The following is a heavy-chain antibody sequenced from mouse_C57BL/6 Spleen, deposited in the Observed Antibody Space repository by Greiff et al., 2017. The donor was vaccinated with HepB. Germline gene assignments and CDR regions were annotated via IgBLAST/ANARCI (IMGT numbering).Heavy chain of an antibody. CDR3: NTTVVYFDH. Sequence: VQLKQSGAELVRPGASVKLSCTASGFNIKDDYMHWVKQRPEQGLEWIGWIDPENGDTEYASKFQGKATITADASSNTAYLQLSSLTSEDTAVYYCNTTVVYFDHWGQGTTLTVSS. D-gene: IGHD1-1*01. CDR2: IDPENGDT. CDR1: GFNIKDDY. V-gene: IGHV14-4*01. J-gene: IGHJ2*01.